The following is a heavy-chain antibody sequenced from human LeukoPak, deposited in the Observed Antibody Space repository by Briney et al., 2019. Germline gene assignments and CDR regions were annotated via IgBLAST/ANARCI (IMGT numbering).Heavy chain of an antibody. CDR2: IRSDGSNK. J-gene: IGHJ4*02. CDR1: GFTFSSYG. V-gene: IGHV3-30*02. D-gene: IGHD5-24*01. Sequence: GGSLRLSCAASGFTFSSYGMHWVRQAPGKGLEWVAFIRSDGSNKYYADSVKGRFTISRDNAKNSLYLQMNSLRAEDTALYYCARDKMAGPLFDYWGQGTLVTVSS. CDR3: ARDKMAGPLFDY.